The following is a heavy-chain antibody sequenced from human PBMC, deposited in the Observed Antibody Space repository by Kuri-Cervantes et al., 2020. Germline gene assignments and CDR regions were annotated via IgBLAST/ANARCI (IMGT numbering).Heavy chain of an antibody. D-gene: IGHD2-15*01. CDR1: GFSFSNTW. J-gene: IGHJ3*02. Sequence: GESLKISCAASGFSFSNTWMTWVRQAPGKGLEWVGRIKPKSDGETTEYAPPVKGRFTISRDDSKNTLYPQMNSLKTEDTAVYYCTSRVYCSGGSCPNDAFDIWGQGTMVTVSS. CDR2: IKPKSDGETT. CDR3: TSRVYCSGGSCPNDAFDI. V-gene: IGHV3-15*01.